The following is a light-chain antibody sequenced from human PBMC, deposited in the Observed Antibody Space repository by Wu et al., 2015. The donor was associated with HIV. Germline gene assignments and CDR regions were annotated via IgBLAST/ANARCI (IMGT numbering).Light chain of an antibody. CDR3: QQLG. CDR2: GAS. J-gene: IGKJ1*01. CDR1: QGINNY. V-gene: IGKV1-9*01. Sequence: DIQLTQSPSFLSASVGDRVTITCRASQGINNYLAWYQHKPGQAPKLLISGASTLQSGVPSGFSGSGSGTDFTLTITSLQPEDSATYYCQQLGFGQGPRWKSN.